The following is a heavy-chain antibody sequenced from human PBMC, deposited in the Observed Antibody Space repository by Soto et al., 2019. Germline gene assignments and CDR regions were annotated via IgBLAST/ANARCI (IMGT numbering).Heavy chain of an antibody. CDR1: GDSISGYY. V-gene: IGHV4-59*01. Sequence: PSETLSLTFTVSGDSISGYYWSWIRQSTGKGLEWIVYIYYSGSTNYNPSLRSRVTMSVDTPKNQFSLKLSYVTAADTAVYYCPKYRRKAEDGYTLDYWGQGTLVTVSS. CDR3: PKYRRKAEDGYTLDY. D-gene: IGHD5-12*01. J-gene: IGHJ4*02. CDR2: IYYSGST.